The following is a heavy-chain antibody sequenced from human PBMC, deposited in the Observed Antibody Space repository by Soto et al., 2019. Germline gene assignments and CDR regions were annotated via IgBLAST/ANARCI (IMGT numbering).Heavy chain of an antibody. D-gene: IGHD2-8*01. CDR1: GFTVSNNY. J-gene: IGHJ6*04. CDR2: MYSGGGT. Sequence: EVQLVESGGGLVQPGGSLRLSCVASGFTVSNNYMTWLRQAPGKGLERVSQMYSGGGTYSTDSVKGRFTISRDSSTNTLYLQGDNVRAEDTAVYYCARDPGVNWAWGKGTTVTVPS. CDR3: ARDPGVNWA. V-gene: IGHV3-66*01.